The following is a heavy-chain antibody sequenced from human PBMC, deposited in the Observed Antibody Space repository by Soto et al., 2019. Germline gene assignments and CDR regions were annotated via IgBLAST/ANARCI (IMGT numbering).Heavy chain of an antibody. D-gene: IGHD6-19*01. J-gene: IGHJ4*02. CDR3: AKSGDSAGWGIDF. Sequence: EVQLVESGGGLVQPGGSLRLYCVGSGFMYDSFAMNWVRQAPGKGQEWVADINGGSDSIYYAESVKGRFTIPRDNARNSLSLQMNSLSDEDTAVYYCAKSGDSAGWGIDFWGQGTLVTVSS. CDR1: GFMYDSFA. CDR2: INGGSDSI. V-gene: IGHV3-48*02.